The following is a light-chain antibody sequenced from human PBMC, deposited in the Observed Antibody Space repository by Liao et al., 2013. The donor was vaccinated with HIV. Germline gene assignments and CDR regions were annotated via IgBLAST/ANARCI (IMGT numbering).Light chain of an antibody. CDR1: NLGDKY. CDR3: QAWDSSTVV. CDR2: QDS. J-gene: IGLJ2*01. V-gene: IGLV3-1*01. Sequence: SYEVTQPPSVSVSPGQTASITCSGPNLGDKYACWYQQKPGQSPVVVIYQDSKRPSGIPERFSGSNSGNTATLTISGTQAMDEADYYCQAWDSSTVVFGGGTKLTVL.